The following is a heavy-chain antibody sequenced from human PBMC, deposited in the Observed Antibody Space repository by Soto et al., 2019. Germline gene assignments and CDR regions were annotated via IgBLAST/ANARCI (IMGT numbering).Heavy chain of an antibody. CDR1: GGSISSSSYY. Sequence: LSETLSLTCTVSGGSISSSSYYWGWIRQPPGKGLEWIGSIYYSGSTYYNPSLKSRVTISVDTSKNQFSLKLSSVTAADTAVYYCARLAHRVLFFTMVRGTPDYWGQGTLVTVSS. D-gene: IGHD3-10*01. CDR3: ARLAHRVLFFTMVRGTPDY. V-gene: IGHV4-39*07. CDR2: IYYSGST. J-gene: IGHJ4*02.